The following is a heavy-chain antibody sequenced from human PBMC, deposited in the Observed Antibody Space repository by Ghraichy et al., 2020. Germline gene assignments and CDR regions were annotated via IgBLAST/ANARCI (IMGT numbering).Heavy chain of an antibody. CDR3: ARDFYWGRDV. V-gene: IGHV3-7*03. CDR1: GFTFSSYW. CDR2: IKKDGSDK. Sequence: GGSPRLSCAASGFTFSSYWMSWVRQAPGKGLEWVANIKKDGSDKYYVDSVMGRFTISRDNAKNSLYLQMNSLRAEDTAVYYCARDFYWGRDVWGQGTTVTVSS. D-gene: IGHD3-16*01. J-gene: IGHJ6*02.